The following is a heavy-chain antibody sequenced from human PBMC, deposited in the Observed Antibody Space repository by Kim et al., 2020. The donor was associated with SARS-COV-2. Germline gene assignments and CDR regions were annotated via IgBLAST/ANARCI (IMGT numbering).Heavy chain of an antibody. J-gene: IGHJ4*02. V-gene: IGHV3-30*18. CDR1: GFTFSSYG. D-gene: IGHD5-12*01. CDR3: AKVARLGEMATMGTR. CDR2: ISYDGSNK. Sequence: GGSLRLSCAASGFTFSSYGMHWVRQAPGKGLEWVAVISYDGSNKYYADSVKGRFTISRDNSKNTLYLQMNSLRAEDTAVYYCAKVARLGEMATMGTRWGQGTLVTVSS.